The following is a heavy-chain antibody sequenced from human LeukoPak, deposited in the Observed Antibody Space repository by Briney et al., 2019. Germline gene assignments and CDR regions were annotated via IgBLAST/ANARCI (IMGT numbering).Heavy chain of an antibody. D-gene: IGHD2-2*01. CDR1: GFTFSSYG. V-gene: IGHV3-30*02. Sequence: GRSLTLSCAASGFTFSSYGMHSVRHAPGRGLEWVAFIWYDGSNKYYADSVKGRFTISRDNSKDTLYLQMNSLRAEDTAVYYCAKGDCSSTSCSTHYYYYYMDVWGKGTTVTVSS. CDR2: IWYDGSNK. J-gene: IGHJ6*03. CDR3: AKGDCSSTSCSTHYYYYYMDV.